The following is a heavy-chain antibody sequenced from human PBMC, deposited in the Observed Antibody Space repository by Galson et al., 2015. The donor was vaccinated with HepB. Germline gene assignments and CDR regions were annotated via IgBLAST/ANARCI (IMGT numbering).Heavy chain of an antibody. V-gene: IGHV3-30*18. CDR1: GFTFNNYD. CDR3: AKSSIIVVEYFDY. Sequence: SLRLSCAASGFTFNNYDIHWVRQAPGKGLEWVAVISYDGSKKYYADSVRGRFTISRDNSKTTVYLHMDSLRPEDTAVYYCAKSSIIVVEYFDYWGPGTLVTVSS. D-gene: IGHD2-2*01. J-gene: IGHJ4*02. CDR2: ISYDGSKK.